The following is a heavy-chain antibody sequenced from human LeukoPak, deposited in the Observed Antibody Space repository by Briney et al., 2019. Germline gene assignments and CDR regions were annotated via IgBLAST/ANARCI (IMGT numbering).Heavy chain of an antibody. CDR2: FDPEDGET. V-gene: IGHV1-24*01. CDR3: ATRLDLTGYYPYFDY. D-gene: IGHD3-9*01. J-gene: IGHJ4*02. Sequence: ASVKVSCKVSGYTLTELSMHWVRQVPGKGLEWMGGFDPEDGETIYAQKFQGRVTMTEDTSTDTAYMELSSLRSEDTAVYYCATRLDLTGYYPYFDYWGQGTLVTVSS. CDR1: GYTLTELS.